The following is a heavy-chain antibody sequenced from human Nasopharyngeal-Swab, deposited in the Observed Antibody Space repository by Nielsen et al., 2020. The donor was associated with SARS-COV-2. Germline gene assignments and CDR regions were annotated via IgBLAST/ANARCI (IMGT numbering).Heavy chain of an antibody. CDR2: ISGSGGST. Sequence: GESLKISCAASGFTFSSYAMSWVRQAPGKGLEWVSAISGSGGSTYYADSVKGRFTISRDNSKNTLYLQMNSLRAEDTAVYYCAKDKMAAAGTAAFDIWGQGTMVTVSS. J-gene: IGHJ3*02. CDR3: AKDKMAAAGTAAFDI. V-gene: IGHV3-23*01. D-gene: IGHD6-13*01. CDR1: GFTFSSYA.